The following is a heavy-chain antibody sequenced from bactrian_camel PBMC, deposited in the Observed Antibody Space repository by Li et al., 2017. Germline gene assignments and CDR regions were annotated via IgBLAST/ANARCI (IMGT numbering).Heavy chain of an antibody. D-gene: IGHD3*01. CDR2: FDIGSGTT. J-gene: IGHJ6*01. CDR3: AIPSGPVKYCGGHGY. V-gene: IGHV3S25*01. Sequence: QLVESGGASVQAGGSLGLSCVASRHTHSRYCLAWFRQAPGKEREGVSSFDIGSGTTNYADSVKGRFTISQDNAKSTVYLQMTSLKPEDTAVYYCAIPSGPVKYCGGHGYWGQGTQVTVS. CDR1: RHTHSRYC.